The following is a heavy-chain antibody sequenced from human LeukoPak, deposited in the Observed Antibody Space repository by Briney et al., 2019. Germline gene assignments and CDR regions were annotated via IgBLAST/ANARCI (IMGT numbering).Heavy chain of an antibody. V-gene: IGHV3-11*06. D-gene: IGHD2-2*01. CDR3: ARGGPARSWVY. CDR2: ISNTGSYT. J-gene: IGHJ4*02. Sequence: SGGSLRLSCAVSGFSFADEYMSWIRQAPGPGLEWVSYISNTGSYTNYADSVKGRFTISRDNAKDSLYLQMNSLRVEDTAVYFCARGGPARSWVYWGQGTLVTVSS. CDR1: GFSFADEY.